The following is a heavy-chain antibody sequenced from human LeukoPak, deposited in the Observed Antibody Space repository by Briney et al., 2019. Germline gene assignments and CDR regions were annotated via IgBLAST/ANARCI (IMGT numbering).Heavy chain of an antibody. Sequence: ASVKVSYKASGYSFTGYYMHWVRQAAGQGLKWMGRISPNSVDTNYAQKYQGRVTMTTDTTISTDYMELSRLSSDATAVYYCASGLNSRSSSFWDQGTRVTVSS. CDR1: GYSFTGYY. D-gene: IGHD6-13*01. J-gene: IGHJ4*02. CDR2: ISPNSVDT. V-gene: IGHV1-2*02. CDR3: ASGLNSRSSSF.